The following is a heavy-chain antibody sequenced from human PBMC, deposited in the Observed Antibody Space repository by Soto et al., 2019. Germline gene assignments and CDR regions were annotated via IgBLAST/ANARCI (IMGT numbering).Heavy chain of an antibody. D-gene: IGHD3-9*01. CDR3: ARARRIHLRYFDRLLSDWFDP. Sequence: SETLSLTCAVYGGSFSGYYWSWIRQPPGKGLEWIGEINHSGSTNYNPSLKSRVTISVDTSKNQFSLKLSSVTAADTAVYYCARARRIHLRYFDRLLSDWFDPWGQGTLVTVSS. J-gene: IGHJ5*02. V-gene: IGHV4-34*01. CDR1: GGSFSGYY. CDR2: INHSGST.